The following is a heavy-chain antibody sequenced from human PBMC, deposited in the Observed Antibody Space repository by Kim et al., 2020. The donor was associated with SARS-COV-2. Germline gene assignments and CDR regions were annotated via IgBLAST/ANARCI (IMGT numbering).Heavy chain of an antibody. V-gene: IGHV3-30*18. CDR2: ISYDGSNK. Sequence: GGSLRLSCAASGFTFSSYGMHWVRQAPGKGLEWVAVISYDGSNKYYADSVKRRFTISRDNSKNTLYLQMNSLRAEDTAVYYCAKVSQLLWFGELGSNGM. CDR1: GFTFSSYG. CDR3: AKVSQLLWFGELGSNGM. D-gene: IGHD3-10*01. J-gene: IGHJ6*01.